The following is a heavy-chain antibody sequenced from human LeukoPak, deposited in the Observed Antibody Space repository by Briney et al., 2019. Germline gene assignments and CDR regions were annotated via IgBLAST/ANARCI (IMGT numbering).Heavy chain of an antibody. CDR3: AREGFCSSTSCPDDAFDI. J-gene: IGHJ3*02. V-gene: IGHV3-23*01. CDR2: ISGSGDST. D-gene: IGHD2-2*01. CDR1: GFTFSDYA. Sequence: GGSLRLSCAVSGFTFSDYAMNWVRQAPGKGLEWVSSISGSGDSTYYADSVKGRFTISRDNSKNTLYLQMNSLRAEDTAVYYCAREGFCSSTSCPDDAFDIWGQGTMVTVSS.